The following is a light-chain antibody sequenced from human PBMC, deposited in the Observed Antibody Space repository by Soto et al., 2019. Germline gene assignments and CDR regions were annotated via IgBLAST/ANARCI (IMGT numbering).Light chain of an antibody. CDR1: QDISVY. CDR2: SAS. CDR3: QEFNTAPLT. Sequence: DIQMTQSPSSLSASVGDRVTITCRASQDISVYLAWYQQKPGKVPKLLIYSASTLQSGVPSRFSGSGAGTDFTLTISSLQPEDVATYYWQEFNTAPLTFGQGTRLEIK. V-gene: IGKV1-27*01. J-gene: IGKJ5*01.